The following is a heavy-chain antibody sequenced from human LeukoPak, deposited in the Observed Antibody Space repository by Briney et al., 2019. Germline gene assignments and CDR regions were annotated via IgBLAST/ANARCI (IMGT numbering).Heavy chain of an antibody. V-gene: IGHV4-34*01. Sequence: SETLSLTCAVYGGSFSGYYWSWIRQPPGKGLEWIGEINHSGSTNYNPSLKSRVTISVDTSKNQFSLKLSSVTAADTAVYYCERASYSSSYYYWGQGTLVTVSS. J-gene: IGHJ4*02. CDR3: ERASYSSSYYY. D-gene: IGHD6-13*01. CDR2: INHSGST. CDR1: GGSFSGYY.